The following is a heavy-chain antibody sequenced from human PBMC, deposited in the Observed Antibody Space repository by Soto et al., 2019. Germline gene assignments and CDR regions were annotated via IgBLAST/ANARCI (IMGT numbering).Heavy chain of an antibody. Sequence: QVQLVQSGAEVRKPGASVKVSCKAPVGTFSTYIISWVRQAPGQGLECMGRIIPIPDITNNAQKFKCRVTVTADRSTSTAYMELTSLKSEDTAVYYCARDQITRRGDAFDLWGQGTMVTVSS. CDR3: ARDQITRRGDAFDL. CDR2: IIPIPDIT. V-gene: IGHV1-69*08. J-gene: IGHJ3*01. D-gene: IGHD3-3*01. CDR1: VGTFSTYI.